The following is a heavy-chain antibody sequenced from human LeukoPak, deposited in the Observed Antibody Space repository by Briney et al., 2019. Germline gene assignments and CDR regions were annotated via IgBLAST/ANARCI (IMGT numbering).Heavy chain of an antibody. CDR3: ARRGASGAMFDH. J-gene: IGHJ4*02. Sequence: ASANVSCRASGYTFTIYGFTWVRQAPGQGLEWMGWISTYNGNTNYAERLQGRVTLTTDTSTSIAYMELTSLRSDDTAVYYCARRGASGAMFDHWGQGTLVTVSS. D-gene: IGHD3-10*01. V-gene: IGHV1-18*01. CDR2: ISTYNGNT. CDR1: GYTFTIYG.